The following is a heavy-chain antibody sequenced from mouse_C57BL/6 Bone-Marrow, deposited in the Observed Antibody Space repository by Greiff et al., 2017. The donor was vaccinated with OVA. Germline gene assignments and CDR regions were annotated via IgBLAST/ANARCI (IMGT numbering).Heavy chain of an antibody. Sequence: EVQLQQSGPGLVKPSQSLSLTCSVTGYSITSGYYWNWIRQFPGNKLEWMGYISYDGSNNYNPSLKNRISITRDTSKNQFFLKLNSVTTEDTATYYCASYYYGSSPRAMDYWGQGTSVTVSS. V-gene: IGHV3-6*01. CDR1: GYSITSGYY. CDR3: ASYYYGSSPRAMDY. D-gene: IGHD1-1*01. CDR2: ISYDGSN. J-gene: IGHJ4*01.